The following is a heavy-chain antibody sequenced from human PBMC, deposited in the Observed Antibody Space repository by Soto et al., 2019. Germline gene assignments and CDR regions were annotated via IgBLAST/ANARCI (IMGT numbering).Heavy chain of an antibody. CDR1: GGSVSSGSYS. CDR2: IYYSGST. J-gene: IGHJ4*02. CDR3: AREAYVDYFDY. D-gene: IGHD3-16*01. V-gene: IGHV4-61*01. Sequence: SETLSLTCTVSGGSVSSGSYSWSWIRQPPGKGLEWIGYIYYSGSTNYNPSLKSRVTISVDTSKNQFSLKLSSVTAADTAVYYCAREAYVDYFDYWGQGTLVTVSS.